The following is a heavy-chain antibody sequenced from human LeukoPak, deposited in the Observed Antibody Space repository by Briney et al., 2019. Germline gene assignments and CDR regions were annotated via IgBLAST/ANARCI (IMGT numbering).Heavy chain of an antibody. Sequence: SETLSLTCTISGGSISTYYWNWIRQPPGKGLEWIGYIYYSGATNYNPSLKSRVTISVDTSKSQFSLKLSSVTAADTAVYYCARMAPYGDYLFDYWGQGTLVTVSS. CDR3: ARMAPYGDYLFDY. J-gene: IGHJ4*02. D-gene: IGHD4-17*01. CDR2: IYYSGAT. V-gene: IGHV4-59*01. CDR1: GGSISTYY.